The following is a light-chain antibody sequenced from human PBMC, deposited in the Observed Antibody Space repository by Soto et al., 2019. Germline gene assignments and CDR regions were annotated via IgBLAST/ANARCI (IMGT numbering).Light chain of an antibody. CDR1: RSINIY. Sequence: DIQMTQSPSSLSASVGDRVTITCRASRSINIYLNWYQQKPGKAPKLLIYAASNLQSGVPSKFSGDVDGTHFTLTISSLQPEDFATYHCQQSHSSPYTFGQGTRLEIK. CDR3: QQSHSSPYT. V-gene: IGKV1-39*01. J-gene: IGKJ5*01. CDR2: AAS.